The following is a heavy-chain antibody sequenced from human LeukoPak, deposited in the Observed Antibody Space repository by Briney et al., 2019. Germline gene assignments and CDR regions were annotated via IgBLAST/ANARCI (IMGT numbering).Heavy chain of an antibody. D-gene: IGHD3-10*01. J-gene: IGHJ4*02. CDR2: IRGDGGDT. CDR3: ARDRVLGSGSSDY. V-gene: IGHV3-74*01. Sequence: GGSLRLSCTVSGFTFSNYWMHWVRQAPGKGLVWVSRIRGDGGDTNYADSVKGRFTVSRDNAKNTLYLQMNSLTTKDTAVYFCARDRVLGSGSSDYWGQGTLVTVSS. CDR1: GFTFSNYW.